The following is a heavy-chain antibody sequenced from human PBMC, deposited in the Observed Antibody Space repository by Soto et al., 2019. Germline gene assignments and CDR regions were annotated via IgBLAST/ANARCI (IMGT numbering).Heavy chain of an antibody. Sequence: SATMSLTCPDSGGSISRGGYYWSWIRQHPGKGLEWIGYIYYSGSTYYNPSLKSRVTISVDTSKNQFSLKLSSVTAADTAVYYGAREPDDSSGYYYCDYWGQGTLVTVSP. CDR1: GGSISRGGYY. CDR3: AREPDDSSGYYYCDY. CDR2: IYYSGST. D-gene: IGHD3-22*01. J-gene: IGHJ4*02. V-gene: IGHV4-31*03.